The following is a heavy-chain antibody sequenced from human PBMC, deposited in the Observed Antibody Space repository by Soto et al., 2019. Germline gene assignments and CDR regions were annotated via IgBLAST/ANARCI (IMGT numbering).Heavy chain of an antibody. CDR1: GFTFSSYG. V-gene: IGHV3-30*18. CDR3: AKDLYEQLASRTYYYYGMDV. CDR2: ISYDGSNK. D-gene: IGHD6-6*01. Sequence: PGGSLRLSCAASGFTFSSYGMHWVRQAPGKGLEWVAVISYDGSNKYYADSVKGRFTISRDNSKNTLYLQMNSLRAEDTAVYYCAKDLYEQLASRTYYYYGMDVWGQGTTVTSP. J-gene: IGHJ6*02.